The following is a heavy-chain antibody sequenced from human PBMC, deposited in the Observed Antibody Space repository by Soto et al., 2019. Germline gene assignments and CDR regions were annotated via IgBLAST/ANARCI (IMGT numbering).Heavy chain of an antibody. V-gene: IGHV4-30-2*01. CDR2: IYHSGST. CDR1: GGSISSGGYS. Sequence: SETLSLTCAVSGGSISSGGYSWSWIRQPPGKGLEWIGYIYHSGSTYYNPSLKSRVTISVDRSKNQFSLKLSSVTAADTAVYYCASARQYYYDSSGYSAEYFQQWGQGTLVTVSS. CDR3: ASARQYYYDSSGYSAEYFQQ. D-gene: IGHD3-22*01. J-gene: IGHJ1*01.